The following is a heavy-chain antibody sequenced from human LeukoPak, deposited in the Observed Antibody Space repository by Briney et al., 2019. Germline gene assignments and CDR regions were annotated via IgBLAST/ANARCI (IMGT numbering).Heavy chain of an antibody. CDR2: YSYDASNK. CDR1: RFTFRKYP. V-gene: IGHV3-30-3*01. D-gene: IGHD3-10*01. CDR3: ARGGSDVYGSGSHYLDY. J-gene: IGHJ4*02. Sequence: GGALRLSCSGSRFTFRKYPMHWVRQAPGKGLEWETVYSYDASNKYYAASVKGRFTISRDNSKNTLYLQMNSLRAEDTAVYYCARGGSDVYGSGSHYLDYWGQGTLVTVST.